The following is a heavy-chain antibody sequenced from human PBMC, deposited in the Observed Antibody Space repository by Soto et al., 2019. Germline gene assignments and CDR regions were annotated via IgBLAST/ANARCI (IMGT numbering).Heavy chain of an antibody. D-gene: IGHD6-6*01. Sequence: SSETLSLTCTVSGVSIKRSDYHSSWTRHSPAKGLEWIGYIHNSGTSFYNPSLRGRVTVTLDTWRSQFSLTLASVTAADTAVYYCVREERIAAPQLDYWGQGIPVTVSS. V-gene: IGHV4-30-4*01. CDR1: GVSIKRSDYH. J-gene: IGHJ4*02. CDR2: IHNSGTS. CDR3: VREERIAAPQLDY.